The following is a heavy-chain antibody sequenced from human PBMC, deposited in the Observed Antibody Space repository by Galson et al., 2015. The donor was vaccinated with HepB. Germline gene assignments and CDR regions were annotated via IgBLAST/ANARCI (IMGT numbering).Heavy chain of an antibody. V-gene: IGHV1-69*13. D-gene: IGHD1-26*01. CDR2: IIPIFGTA. CDR3: ARAAAREWDLLSY. Sequence: SVKVSCKASGGTFSSYAISWVRQAPGQGLEWMGGIIPIFGTANYAQKFQGRVTITADESTSSAYMELISLRSEDAAVYYCARAAAREWDLLSYWGQGTLVTVSS. CDR1: GGTFSSYA. J-gene: IGHJ4*02.